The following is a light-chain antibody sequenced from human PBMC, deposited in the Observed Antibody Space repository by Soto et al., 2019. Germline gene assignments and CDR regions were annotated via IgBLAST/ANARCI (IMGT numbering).Light chain of an antibody. CDR2: AVS. J-gene: IGKJ2*01. CDR3: QSYNDWPFA. V-gene: IGKV3-15*01. CDR1: ESLFGF. Sequence: DIVLTQSPATLSVSPGDTVTLSCRASESLFGFLAWYQQKPGQAPRLLMYAVSTRATGIPARFSGGGSATDFTLTISSLQSADSAFYFCQSYNDWPFASGLGTRLEI.